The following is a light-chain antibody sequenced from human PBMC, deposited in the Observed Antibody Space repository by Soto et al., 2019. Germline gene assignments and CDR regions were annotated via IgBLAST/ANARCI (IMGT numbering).Light chain of an antibody. CDR2: AAS. CDR3: QQTYTSPRT. J-gene: IGKJ5*01. V-gene: IGKV1-39*01. Sequence: DVQMTQSPSSLSASVGDRVTITCRTSQSVSGYLNWYQQEPGKAPKLLIYAASSLQSGVPSRFSGSGSGKDFSLTISSLQHEDFATYYCQQTYTSPRTFGQGTRLEIK. CDR1: QSVSGY.